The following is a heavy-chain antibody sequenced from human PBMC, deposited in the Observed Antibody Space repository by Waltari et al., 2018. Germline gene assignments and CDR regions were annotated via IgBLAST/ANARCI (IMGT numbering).Heavy chain of an antibody. CDR3: AGGKSAMAGDL. Sequence: QVQLQEAGPGLVKPSETLSLTCTVSGGSMRDFYWSWIRQSPGKGLEWIAYIHYIGTTNYNPSLKSRVTTSVDMSKNQFSLKLTSVTGADTAIYFCAGGKSAMAGDLWGQGTLVTVSS. CDR1: GGSMRDFY. V-gene: IGHV4-59*01. J-gene: IGHJ5*02. CDR2: IHYIGTT.